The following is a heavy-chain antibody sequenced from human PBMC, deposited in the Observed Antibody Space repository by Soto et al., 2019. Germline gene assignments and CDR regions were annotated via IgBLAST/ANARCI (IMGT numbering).Heavy chain of an antibody. D-gene: IGHD2-2*01. CDR2: INPILGIA. J-gene: IGHJ4*02. CDR1: GGTFSSYT. CDR3: ARETRGKTVVVPAAKGRFDY. Sequence: QVQLVQSGAEVKKPGSSVKVSCKASGGTFSSYTISWVRQAPGQGLEWMGRINPILGIANYAQKFQGRVTITADKSTSTAYMELSSLRSEDTAVYYCARETRGKTVVVPAAKGRFDYWGQGTLVTVSS. V-gene: IGHV1-69*08.